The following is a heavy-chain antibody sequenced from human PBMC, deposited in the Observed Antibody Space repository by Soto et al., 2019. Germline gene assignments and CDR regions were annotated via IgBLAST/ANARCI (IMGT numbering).Heavy chain of an antibody. CDR1: GGSMSTSTNY. CDR2: INYSGTT. V-gene: IGHV4-39*01. J-gene: IGHJ4*02. CDR3: ARLPDEDY. Sequence: QLQLQESGPGLVKPSETLSLTCTVSGGSMSTSTNYWGWIRQPPGKGLEWIGSINYSGTTYYNPSFRSRVTISVDTSKNQFSLKLSSVTAADTAVYYCARLPDEDYWGQGTLVTVSS.